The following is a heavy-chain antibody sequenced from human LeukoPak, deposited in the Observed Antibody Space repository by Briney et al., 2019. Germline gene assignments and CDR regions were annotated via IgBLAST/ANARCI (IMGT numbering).Heavy chain of an antibody. CDR3: ARVGRGDILTGYYSGDWFDP. CDR2: IYYSGST. D-gene: IGHD3-9*01. V-gene: IGHV4-30-4*01. CDR1: GGSISSGDYY. J-gene: IGHJ5*02. Sequence: SETLSLTCTVSGGSISSGDYYWSWIRHPPGKGLEWIGYIYYSGSTYYNPSLKSRVTISVDTSKNQFSLKLSSVTAADTAVYYCARVGRGDILTGYYSGDWFDPWGQGTLVTVSS.